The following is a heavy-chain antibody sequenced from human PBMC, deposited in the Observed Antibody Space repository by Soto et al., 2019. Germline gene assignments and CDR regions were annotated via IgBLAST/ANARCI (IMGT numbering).Heavy chain of an antibody. V-gene: IGHV3-30*18. D-gene: IGHD3-3*01. Sequence: PGGSLRLSCAASGFTFSSYGMHWVRQAPGKGLEWVAVISYDGSNKYYADSVKGRFTISRDNSKNTLYLQMNSLRAEDTAVYYCAKDGALLEWLYYMDVWGKGTTVTVSS. CDR2: ISYDGSNK. CDR3: AKDGALLEWLYYMDV. CDR1: GFTFSSYG. J-gene: IGHJ6*03.